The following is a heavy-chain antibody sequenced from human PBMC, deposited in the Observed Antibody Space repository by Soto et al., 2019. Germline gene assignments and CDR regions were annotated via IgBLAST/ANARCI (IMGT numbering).Heavy chain of an antibody. CDR1: GYTFTSYG. Sequence: ASVKVSCKASGYTFTSYGISWVRQAPGQGPEWMGWISAYNGNTNYAQKLQGRVTMTTDTSTSTAYMELRSLRSDDTAVYYCAMRGYSYGYAFFDYWGQGTLVTVSS. D-gene: IGHD5-18*01. J-gene: IGHJ4*02. V-gene: IGHV1-18*01. CDR2: ISAYNGNT. CDR3: AMRGYSYGYAFFDY.